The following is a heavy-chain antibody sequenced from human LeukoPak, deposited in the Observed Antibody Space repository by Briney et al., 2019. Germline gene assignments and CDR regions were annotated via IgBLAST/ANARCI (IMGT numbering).Heavy chain of an antibody. V-gene: IGHV4-34*01. CDR2: INHSGST. D-gene: IGHD6-6*01. CDR3: ARADYSSSPLDY. CDR1: GGSFSGYY. Sequence: SETLSLTCAVYGGSFSGYYWSWIRQPPGKGLEWIGDINHSGSTNYNPSLKSRVTISVDTSKNQFSLKLSSVTAADTAVYYCARADYSSSPLDYWGQGTLVTVSS. J-gene: IGHJ4*02.